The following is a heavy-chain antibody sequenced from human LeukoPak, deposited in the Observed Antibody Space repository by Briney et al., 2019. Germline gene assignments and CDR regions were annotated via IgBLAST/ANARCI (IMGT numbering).Heavy chain of an antibody. Sequence: PGGSLRLSCAASGFTFSSYWMHWVRQAPGKGLVWVSRIYSDGSSTIYADSVKGRFTISRDNAKNTLYLQMNSLRAEDTAVYYCAKVGQWLPTRGYYYYYYMDVWGKGTTVTVSS. D-gene: IGHD6-19*01. V-gene: IGHV3-74*01. CDR2: IYSDGSST. CDR3: AKVGQWLPTRGYYYYYYMDV. J-gene: IGHJ6*03. CDR1: GFTFSSYW.